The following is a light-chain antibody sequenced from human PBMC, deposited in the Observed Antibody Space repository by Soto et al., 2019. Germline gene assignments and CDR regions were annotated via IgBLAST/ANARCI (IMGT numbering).Light chain of an antibody. CDR1: SSDVGDFNY. CDR2: DVT. CDR3: SSYSSSITHVV. J-gene: IGLJ2*01. Sequence: QSALTQPASVSGSPGRSVTISCTGSSSDVGDFNYVSWYQHLPGRAPKLIIYDVTNRPSGISYRFSASKSGRTASLTISGRQAEDEADYYCSSYSSSITHVVFGGGTKLTVL. V-gene: IGLV2-14*03.